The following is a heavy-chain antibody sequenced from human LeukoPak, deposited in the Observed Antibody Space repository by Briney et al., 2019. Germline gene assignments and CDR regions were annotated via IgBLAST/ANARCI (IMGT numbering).Heavy chain of an antibody. J-gene: IGHJ1*01. Sequence: ASGKVSCKASGYTFTGYYMHWVRQAPGQGLEWRGGMNPNSGGTNYAQKFQGRVTMTRDTSISTAYMELSRLRSDDTAVYYWPRGVYSPSHHWGQGTLVTVSS. V-gene: IGHV1-2*02. CDR1: GYTFTGYY. CDR2: MNPNSGGT. CDR3: PRGVYSPSHH. D-gene: IGHD3-10*01.